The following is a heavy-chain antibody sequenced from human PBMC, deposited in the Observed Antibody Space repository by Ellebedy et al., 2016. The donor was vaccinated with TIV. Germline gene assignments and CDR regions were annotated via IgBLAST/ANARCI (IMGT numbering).Heavy chain of an antibody. J-gene: IGHJ4*02. Sequence: AASVKVSCKASGYTFTSYGISWVRQAPGQGLEWMGWNSAYNGNTNSAQKLQGRVTLTTDTSTSTAYMELRSLRSDDTAVYYCARCRGGDYDPFDYWGQGTLVTVSS. CDR3: ARCRGGDYDPFDY. CDR2: NSAYNGNT. D-gene: IGHD4-17*01. V-gene: IGHV1-18*01. CDR1: GYTFTSYG.